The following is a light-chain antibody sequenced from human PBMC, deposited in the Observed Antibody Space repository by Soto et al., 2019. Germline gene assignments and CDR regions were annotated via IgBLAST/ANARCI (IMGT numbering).Light chain of an antibody. CDR3: QQYGSSPFT. V-gene: IGKV3-20*01. CDR2: GAS. J-gene: IGKJ3*01. Sequence: EIVLTQSPGTLSLSPGERATLSCRASQSVSSNYLAWYQQKPGQAPRLLIYGASSRATGIPDRFSGSGSGTDFTLTISGLEPEDFAVYYCQQYGSSPFTFGPGTQVDIK. CDR1: QSVSSNY.